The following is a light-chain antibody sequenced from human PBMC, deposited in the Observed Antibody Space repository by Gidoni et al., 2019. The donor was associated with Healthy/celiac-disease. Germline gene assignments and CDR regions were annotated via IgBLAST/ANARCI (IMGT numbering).Light chain of an antibody. CDR3: SSYTSSSSVV. CDR1: SSDVGGYNY. Sequence: QSALTQPASVSGSPGQSITLSCTGTSSDVGGYNYVSWYHQHPGKAPQLMIYEVSNRPSGVSNRFSGSKSGNTASLTISGLQAEDEADDYCSSYTSSSSVVFGGGTKLTVL. CDR2: EVS. J-gene: IGLJ2*01. V-gene: IGLV2-14*01.